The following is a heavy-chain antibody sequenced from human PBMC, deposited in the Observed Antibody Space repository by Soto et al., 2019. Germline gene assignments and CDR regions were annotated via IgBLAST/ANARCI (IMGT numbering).Heavy chain of an antibody. D-gene: IGHD2-2*01. CDR2: INPSGGPT. CDR3: AFGRPAASSWLDP. V-gene: IGHV1-46*02. Sequence: QDQLVQSGTEVKKPGDSVRVSCKAVGYTFNTYYVHWVRQAPVQGLEWMGIINPSGGPTSYAQRFQGRVTMTRDTSTSTVYMELSSLTSDDTAVYFCAFGRPAASSWLDPWGQGTLVSVSS. J-gene: IGHJ5*02. CDR1: GYTFNTYY.